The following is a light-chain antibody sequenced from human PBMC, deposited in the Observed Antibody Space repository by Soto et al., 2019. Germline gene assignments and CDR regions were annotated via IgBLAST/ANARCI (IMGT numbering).Light chain of an antibody. CDR2: LGS. CDR1: QSLLHSNGYDY. CDR3: MQALQTPGT. Sequence: DIVMTQSPLSLPVTPGEPASISCRSSQSLLHSNGYDYLDWYLQKPGQSPQLLIYLGSNRASGVPDRFSGSGFGTDFTLKISRVEAEDVGVYYCMQALQTPGTFGGGTKVEIK. V-gene: IGKV2-28*01. J-gene: IGKJ4*01.